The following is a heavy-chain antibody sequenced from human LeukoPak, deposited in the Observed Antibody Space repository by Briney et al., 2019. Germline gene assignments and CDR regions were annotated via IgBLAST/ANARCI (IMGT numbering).Heavy chain of an antibody. Sequence: PGGSLRLSCAASGFTVSRNYMSWVRQAPGKGLVWVSRINNDGSATKYADSVKGRFTISRDNAKNTLDLQMNSLRAEDTAVYYCTRGYNYGSIDYWGQGTLVTVSS. D-gene: IGHD5-18*01. CDR3: TRGYNYGSIDY. CDR1: GFTVSRNY. V-gene: IGHV3-74*03. J-gene: IGHJ4*02. CDR2: INNDGSAT.